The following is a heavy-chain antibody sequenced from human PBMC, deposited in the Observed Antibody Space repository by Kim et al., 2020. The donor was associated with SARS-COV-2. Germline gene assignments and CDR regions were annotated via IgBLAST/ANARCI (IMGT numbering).Heavy chain of an antibody. Sequence: GGSLRLSCAASGFTFSDYYMSWIRQAPGKGLEWVSYISSSGSTIYYADSVKGRFTISRDNAKNSLYLQMNSLRAEDTAVYYCARDRLRYFDWLPNTWFDPWGQGTLVTVSS. CDR2: ISSSGSTI. CDR1: GFTFSDYY. J-gene: IGHJ5*02. D-gene: IGHD3-9*01. V-gene: IGHV3-11*04. CDR3: ARDRLRYFDWLPNTWFDP.